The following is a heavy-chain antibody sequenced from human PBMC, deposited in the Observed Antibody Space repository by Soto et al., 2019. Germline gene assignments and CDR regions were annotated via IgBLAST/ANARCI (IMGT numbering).Heavy chain of an antibody. CDR2: IYYSGST. Sequence: SETLSLTCTVSGGSISSSSYYWGWIRQPPGKGLEWIGSIYYSGSTYYNPSLKSRVTISVDTSKNQFSLKLSSVTAADTAVYYCARRGGSGWFFDYWGQGTLVTVS. CDR1: GGSISSSSYY. V-gene: IGHV4-39*01. CDR3: ARRGGSGWFFDY. D-gene: IGHD6-19*01. J-gene: IGHJ4*02.